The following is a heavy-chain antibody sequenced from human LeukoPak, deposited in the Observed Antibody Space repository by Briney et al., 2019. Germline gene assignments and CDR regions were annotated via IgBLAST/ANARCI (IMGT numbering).Heavy chain of an antibody. CDR3: ARDRAGLGRDFWDY. Sequence: ASVKVSCKTSGYTFTNYGISWVRQAPGQGLEWMGWINAYNGNTNYAQKLQGRVTMTTDTSTSTAYMELRSLRSDDTAVYYCARDRAGLGRDFWDYWGQGTLVTVSS. CDR2: INAYNGNT. J-gene: IGHJ4*02. CDR1: GYTFTNYG. V-gene: IGHV1-18*01. D-gene: IGHD3/OR15-3a*01.